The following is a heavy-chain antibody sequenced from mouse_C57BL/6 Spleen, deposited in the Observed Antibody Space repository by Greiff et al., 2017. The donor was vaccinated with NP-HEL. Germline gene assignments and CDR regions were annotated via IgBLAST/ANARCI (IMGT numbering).Heavy chain of an antibody. CDR1: GYAFTNYL. J-gene: IGHJ2*01. V-gene: IGHV1-54*01. Sequence: VQLVESGAELVRPGTSVKVSCKASGYAFTNYLIEWVKQRPGQGLEWIGVINPGSGGTNYNEKFKGKATLTADKSSSTAYMQLSSLTSEDSAVYFCARSPRDYWGQGTTLTVSS. CDR2: INPGSGGT. CDR3: ARSPRDY.